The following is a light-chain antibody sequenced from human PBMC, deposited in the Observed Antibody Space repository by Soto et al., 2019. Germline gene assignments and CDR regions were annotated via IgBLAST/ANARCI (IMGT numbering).Light chain of an antibody. Sequence: DIQMTQSPSSLSASVGDRVTISCRASQNIYIYLNWYQQKPGKAPKLLIYGASNLRSGVSSRFSGSGSGSDFTLSISSLQPEDFATYFCQQSYSTLPTFGPGTKVDIK. J-gene: IGKJ3*01. CDR3: QQSYSTLPT. CDR2: GAS. V-gene: IGKV1-39*01. CDR1: QNIYIY.